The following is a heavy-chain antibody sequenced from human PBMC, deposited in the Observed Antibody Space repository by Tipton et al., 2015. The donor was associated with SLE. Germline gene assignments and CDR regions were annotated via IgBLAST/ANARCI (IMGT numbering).Heavy chain of an antibody. CDR3: TRQFRPAI. CDR2: ISGSGGST. CDR1: GYSISSGYY. D-gene: IGHD5-24*01. J-gene: IGHJ3*02. V-gene: IGHV3-23*01. Sequence: LSLTCTVSGYSISSGYYWGWIRQPPGKGLEWVSSISGSGGSTYYADSVKGRFTISRDNSKKTLYLQMNSLRAEDTAVYYCTRQFRPAIWDQGTMVTVSS.